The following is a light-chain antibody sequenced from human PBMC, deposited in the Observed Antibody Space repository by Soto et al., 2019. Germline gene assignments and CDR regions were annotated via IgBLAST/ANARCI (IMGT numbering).Light chain of an antibody. V-gene: IGLV4-69*01. CDR3: QTWDAGIRV. CDR1: SGHTTYA. J-gene: IGLJ2*01. Sequence: QSVLTQSPSASASLGASVKLTCTLSSGHTTYAIAWHQQQPEKGPRYLMKLNSDGSHTKGDGIPDRFSGSSSGAERYLTISSLQSEDEADYYCQTWDAGIRVFGGGTTLTVL. CDR2: LNSDGSH.